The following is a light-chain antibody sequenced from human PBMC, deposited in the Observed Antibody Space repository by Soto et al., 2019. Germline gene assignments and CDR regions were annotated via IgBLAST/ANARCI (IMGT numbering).Light chain of an antibody. CDR1: SSDIGGYDY. Sequence: QSALTQPASVSGSPGQSITISCTGTSSDIGGYDYVSWYQQHPGRAPKLMIYEVIHRPSGVSNRFSGSKSGNTASLTISGLQAEDEADYYCSSYTSSRTLVFGGGTKLTV. CDR3: SSYTSSRTLV. V-gene: IGLV2-14*01. J-gene: IGLJ3*02. CDR2: EVI.